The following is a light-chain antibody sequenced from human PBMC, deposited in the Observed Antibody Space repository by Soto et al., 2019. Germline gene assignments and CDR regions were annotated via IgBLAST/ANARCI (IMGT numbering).Light chain of an antibody. J-gene: IGKJ5*01. V-gene: IGKV1-5*01. CDR2: AAS. CDR3: QQYGSSSWT. CDR1: ESIDNW. Sequence: DIQMTQSPSTLSASVGDTVTITCRASESIDNWLAWYQQKPGKAPKLLIFAASTLIRGVPSRFSGRGSGTDFTLTISRLEPEDFAVYYCQQYGSSSWTFGQGTRLEIK.